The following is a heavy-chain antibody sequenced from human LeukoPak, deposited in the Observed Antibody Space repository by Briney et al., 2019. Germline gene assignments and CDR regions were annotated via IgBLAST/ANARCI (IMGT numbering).Heavy chain of an antibody. CDR1: GFSFSSYG. D-gene: IGHD2-15*01. CDR2: ISYDGSNQ. CDR3: ARKVVGGPVGAFDI. Sequence: GGSLRLSCAASGFSFSSYGIHWVRQAPGKGLEWVAVISYDGSNQYYADSVKGRFTISRDNSKNTLYLQMNSLGAEDTAVYYCARKVVGGPVGAFDIWGQGTMVTVSS. V-gene: IGHV3-30*03. J-gene: IGHJ3*02.